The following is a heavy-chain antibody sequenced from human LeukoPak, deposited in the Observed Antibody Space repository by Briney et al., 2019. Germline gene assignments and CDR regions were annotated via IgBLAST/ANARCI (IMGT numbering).Heavy chain of an antibody. CDR2: ISSSGSTI. CDR3: AELGITMIGGV. Sequence: GGSLRLSCAASGFTFSSHGMNWVRQAPGKGLEWVSYISSSGSTIYYADSVKGRFTISRDNAKNSLYPQMNSLRAEDTAVYYCAELGITMIGGVWGKGTTVTISS. V-gene: IGHV3-48*04. J-gene: IGHJ6*04. D-gene: IGHD3-10*02. CDR1: GFTFSSHG.